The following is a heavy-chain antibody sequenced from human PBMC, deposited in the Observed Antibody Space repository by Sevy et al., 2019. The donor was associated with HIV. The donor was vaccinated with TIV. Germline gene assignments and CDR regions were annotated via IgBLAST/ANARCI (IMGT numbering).Heavy chain of an antibody. Sequence: ASVKVSCKASGYTFTSYDMNWVRQATGQGLEWMGWMNPNSGNTGYAQKFRGRVTMTRNTSISTAYMELSSLRSEDTAVYYCARTGYYDSSGYLAWAFDIWGQGTMVTVSS. D-gene: IGHD3-22*01. CDR1: GYTFTSYD. CDR2: MNPNSGNT. V-gene: IGHV1-8*01. CDR3: ARTGYYDSSGYLAWAFDI. J-gene: IGHJ3*02.